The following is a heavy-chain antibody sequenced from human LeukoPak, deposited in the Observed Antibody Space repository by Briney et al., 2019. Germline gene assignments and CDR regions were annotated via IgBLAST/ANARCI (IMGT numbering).Heavy chain of an antibody. J-gene: IGHJ4*02. D-gene: IGHD3-3*01. CDR3: ARGRFLEWLPHLDY. CDR1: GYSISSYY. Sequence: SETLSLTCTVSGYSISSYYWSWIRQPPGKGLEWIGYIYYSGSTNYNPSLKSRVTISVDTSKNQFSLKLSSVTAADTAVYYCARGRFLEWLPHLDYWGQGTLVTVSS. CDR2: IYYSGST. V-gene: IGHV4-59*01.